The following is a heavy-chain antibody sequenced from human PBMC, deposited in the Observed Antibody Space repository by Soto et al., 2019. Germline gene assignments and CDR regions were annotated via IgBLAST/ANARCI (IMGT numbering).Heavy chain of an antibody. J-gene: IGHJ6*02. CDR1: GGTFSSYA. D-gene: IGHD6-13*01. Sequence: QVQLVQSGAEVKKPGSSVKVSCKASGGTFSSYAISWVRQAPGQGLEWMGGIIPIFGTANYAQKFQGRVTITADESTKTAYMELSSLRSEDTVVYYCARGTNIAAAGTICYGMDVWGQGTTVTVSS. CDR3: ARGTNIAAAGTICYGMDV. V-gene: IGHV1-69*01. CDR2: IIPIFGTA.